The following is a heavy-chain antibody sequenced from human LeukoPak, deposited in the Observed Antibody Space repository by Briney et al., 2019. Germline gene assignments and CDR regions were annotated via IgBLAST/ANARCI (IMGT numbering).Heavy chain of an antibody. CDR3: AREHSGYDFPGRDYYYMDV. J-gene: IGHJ6*03. V-gene: IGHV3-21*01. CDR1: GFTFSSYN. CDR2: ISSTSRSYI. Sequence: PGGSLRLSCAASGFTFSSYNMNWVRQAPGKGLEWVSSISSTSRSYIYYADSVKGRFIISRDNAKNSLYLQMNSLRAEDTAVYYCAREHSGYDFPGRDYYYMDVWGKGTTVTVSS. D-gene: IGHD5-12*01.